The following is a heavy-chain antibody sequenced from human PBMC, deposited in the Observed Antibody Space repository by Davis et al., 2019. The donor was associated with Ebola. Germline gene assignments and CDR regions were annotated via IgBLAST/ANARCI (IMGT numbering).Heavy chain of an antibody. D-gene: IGHD3-3*01. CDR1: GGSISSYY. Sequence: SETLSLTCTVSGGSISSYYWSWIRQSPGKGLEWIGEINHSGSTNYNPPLKSQVTIPVDTSKNQFSLRLSSVTAADTAVYYCAGGEQGAYYDSWSWGQGTLVTVSS. CDR3: AGGEQGAYYDSWS. V-gene: IGHV4-34*01. CDR2: INHSGST. J-gene: IGHJ4*02.